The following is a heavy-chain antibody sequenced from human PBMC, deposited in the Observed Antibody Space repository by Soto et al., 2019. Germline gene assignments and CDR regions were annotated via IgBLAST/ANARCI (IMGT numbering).Heavy chain of an antibody. CDR2: TYYRSKWYN. J-gene: IGHJ3*02. CDR1: GGNVSSNSAA. CDR3: ARDLDPLDAFDI. Sequence: QTLSITDDISGGNVSSNSAAWNWIRQSPSRGLEWLGRTYYRSKWYNDYAVSVKSRITINPDTSKNQFSLQLNSVTPEDTAVYYCARDLDPLDAFDIWGQGTMVTVSS. D-gene: IGHD3-9*01. V-gene: IGHV6-1*01.